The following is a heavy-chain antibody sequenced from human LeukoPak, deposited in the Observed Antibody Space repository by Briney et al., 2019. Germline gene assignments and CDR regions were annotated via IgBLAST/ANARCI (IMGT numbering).Heavy chain of an antibody. D-gene: IGHD6-13*01. Sequence: ASVKVSCKASGYTFTSYGISWVRQAPGQGLEWMGWISAYNGNTNYAQKLQGRVTMTTDTSTSTAYMELRSLRSDDTAVYYCARDPSSSWYKNWFDPWGQGTLVTVSS. V-gene: IGHV1-18*01. CDR1: GYTFTSYG. CDR3: ARDPSSSWYKNWFDP. J-gene: IGHJ5*02. CDR2: ISAYNGNT.